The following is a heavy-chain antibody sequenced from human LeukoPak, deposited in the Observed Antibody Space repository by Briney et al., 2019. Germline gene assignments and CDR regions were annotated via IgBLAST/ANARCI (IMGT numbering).Heavy chain of an antibody. CDR3: ARKFFDY. Sequence: SETLSLTCAVYGGSFSGYYWSWIRQPPGKGLEWIGEINHSGSTNYNPSLKSRVTISVDTSKNQFSLKLSSVTAADTAVYYCARKFFDYWGQGTLVTVSS. CDR1: GGSFSGYY. CDR2: INHSGST. J-gene: IGHJ4*02. V-gene: IGHV4-34*01.